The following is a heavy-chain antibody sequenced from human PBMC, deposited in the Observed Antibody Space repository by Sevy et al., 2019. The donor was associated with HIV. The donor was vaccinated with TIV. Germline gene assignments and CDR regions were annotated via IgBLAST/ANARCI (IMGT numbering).Heavy chain of an antibody. V-gene: IGHV4-59*08. Sequence: GSLRLSCTVSGGSITSLYWNWIRQPPGKGLEWIANIYYNGHINYNPSLKSRVTSSLDTSKNQFSLRLGSVTAADTAMYYCAGENAWGRGYSWGQGTLVTVSS. J-gene: IGHJ4*02. CDR2: IYYNGHI. CDR3: AGENAWGRGYS. D-gene: IGHD1-26*01. CDR1: GGSITSLY.